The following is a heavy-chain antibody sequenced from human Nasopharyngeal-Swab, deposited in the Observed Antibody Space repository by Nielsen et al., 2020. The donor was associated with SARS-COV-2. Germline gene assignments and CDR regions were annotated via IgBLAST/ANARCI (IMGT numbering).Heavy chain of an antibody. D-gene: IGHD3-10*01. CDR2: ISSSSSYI. CDR3: ARGGYYYGSGSPPPDAFDI. Sequence: GGSLRLSCAASGFTFSSYSMNWVRQAPGKGLEWVSSISSSSSYIYYADSVKGRFTISRDNAKNSLYLQMNSLRAEDTAVYYCARGGYYYGSGSPPPDAFDIWGQGTMVTVSS. J-gene: IGHJ3*02. V-gene: IGHV3-21*01. CDR1: GFTFSSYS.